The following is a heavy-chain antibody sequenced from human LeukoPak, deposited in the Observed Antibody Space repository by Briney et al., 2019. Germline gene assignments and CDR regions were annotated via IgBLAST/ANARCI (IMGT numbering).Heavy chain of an antibody. V-gene: IGHV4-59*01. CDR2: IYYSGST. J-gene: IGHJ3*02. CDR1: GGSISSYY. D-gene: IGHD6-6*01. Sequence: SEPLSLTCTVSGGSISSYYWSWIWPPPGKGRAWIGYIYYSGSTNYNPSLKSRVTVSVDTSENQFSLKLRSVTAADTAVYYCARGSIAARNDAFDIWGQGTMVTVSS. CDR3: ARGSIAARNDAFDI.